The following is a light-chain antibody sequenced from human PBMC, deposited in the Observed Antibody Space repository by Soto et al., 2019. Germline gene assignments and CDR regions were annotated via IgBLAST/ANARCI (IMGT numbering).Light chain of an antibody. V-gene: IGKV3-20*01. CDR2: GAS. CDR1: QSVSSGY. Sequence: EIVLTQSPGTLSLSPGEIATLSCRASQSVSSGYLAWYQQKPGQAPRLLIYGASSRATGIPDRFSGSGSGTDFTLTISRLEPEDFAVCYCQQYGSSPPFGGGTKVEIK. J-gene: IGKJ4*01. CDR3: QQYGSSPP.